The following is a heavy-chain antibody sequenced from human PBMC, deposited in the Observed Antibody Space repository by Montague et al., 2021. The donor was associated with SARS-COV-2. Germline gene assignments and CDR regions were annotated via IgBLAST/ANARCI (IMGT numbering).Heavy chain of an antibody. CDR3: ARDIGGSTVTTGGFDY. J-gene: IGHJ4*02. CDR2: IYYSGST. V-gene: IGHV4-31*03. D-gene: IGHD4-17*01. Sequence: TLSLTCTVSGGSISSGGYYWSWIRQHPGKGLEWIGYIYYSGSTYYNSSLKSRVTISVDTSKNQFSLKLSSVTAADTAVYYCARDIGGSTVTTGGFDYWGQGTLVTVSS. CDR1: GGSISSGGYY.